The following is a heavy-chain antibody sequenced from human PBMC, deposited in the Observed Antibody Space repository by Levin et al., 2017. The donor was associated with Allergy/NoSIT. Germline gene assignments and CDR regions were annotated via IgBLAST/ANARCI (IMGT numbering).Heavy chain of an antibody. CDR3: ARMVRGVIAAFDI. D-gene: IGHD3-10*01. Sequence: QTLSLTCTVSGFSVSTSGMSVGWIRQPPGKALEWLALVDWDDDQYYNTSLKTRLTISKDTPKNQVVLTMTNMDPVDTATYYCARMVRGVIAAFDIWGQGTVLVVSS. CDR2: VDWDDDQ. V-gene: IGHV2-70*01. J-gene: IGHJ3*02. CDR1: GFSVSTSGMS.